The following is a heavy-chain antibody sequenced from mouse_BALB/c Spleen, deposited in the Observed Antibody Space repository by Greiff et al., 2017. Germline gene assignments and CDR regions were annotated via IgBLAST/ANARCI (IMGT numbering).Heavy chain of an antibody. D-gene: IGHD6-5*01. Sequence: GGGLVQPKGSLKLSCAASGFTFNTNAMNWVRQAPGKGLEWVARIRSKSNNYATYYADSVKDRFTISRDDSQSMLYLQMNNLKTEDTAMYYCVRDLSFAYWGQGTLVTVSA. CDR1: GFTFNTNA. J-gene: IGHJ3*01. CDR2: IRSKSNNYAT. V-gene: IGHV10S3*01. CDR3: VRDLSFAY.